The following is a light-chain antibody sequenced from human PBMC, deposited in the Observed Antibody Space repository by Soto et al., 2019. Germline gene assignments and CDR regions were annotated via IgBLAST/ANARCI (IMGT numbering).Light chain of an antibody. Sequence: ELVLTQSPATLSLSPGERATLYCKASQSVSSDLSWYQQKPGQAHRLLIYDASNRATGIPARFSGSGSGTDFSLTISSLEAEDFAVYYCQQRSNWPPITFGQGTRLEIK. CDR2: DAS. J-gene: IGKJ5*01. CDR1: QSVSSD. CDR3: QQRSNWPPIT. V-gene: IGKV3-11*01.